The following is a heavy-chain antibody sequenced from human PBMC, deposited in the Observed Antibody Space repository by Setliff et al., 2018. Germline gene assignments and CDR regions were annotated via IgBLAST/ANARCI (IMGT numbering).Heavy chain of an antibody. Sequence: PSETLSLTCAVSGFSISSGYYWGWIRQPPGKGLEWIVNIHHSGKAYYNPSLKSRLEMSVDTSKREFALRLSSVTAADTAVYYCARTSAYVLGSGSYWDRWFDPWSQGTLVTVSS. J-gene: IGHJ5*02. CDR1: GFSISSGYY. D-gene: IGHD3-10*01. CDR3: ARTSAYVLGSGSYWDRWFDP. V-gene: IGHV4-38-2*01. CDR2: IHHSGKA.